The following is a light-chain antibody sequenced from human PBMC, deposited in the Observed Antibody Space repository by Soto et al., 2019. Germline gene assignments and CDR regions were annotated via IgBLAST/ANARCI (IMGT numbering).Light chain of an antibody. CDR2: GAS. CDR1: QNVASY. V-gene: IGKV3D-15*01. Sequence: EIVLTQSPSTLSVSPGERATLSCRASQNVASYLDWYQQKPGQAPRLLIYGASNRATGIAARFSGSGSGTDFTLTISRLEPEDFAVYYCQQYDDWPGTFGQGTKVDIK. CDR3: QQYDDWPGT. J-gene: IGKJ1*01.